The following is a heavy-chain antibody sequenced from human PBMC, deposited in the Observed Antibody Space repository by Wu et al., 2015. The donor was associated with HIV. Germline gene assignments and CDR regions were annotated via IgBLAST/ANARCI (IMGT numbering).Heavy chain of an antibody. CDR2: MNPNSGNT. Sequence: QVQLVQSGAEVKKPGASVKVSCKASGYTFTSYDINWVRQATGQGLEWMGWMNPNSGNTGYAQKFQGRVTMTRNTSISTAYMELSSLRSEDTAVYYCARDEHYCSGGSCYSLYWFDPVGPGNPGHRLL. D-gene: IGHD2-15*01. J-gene: IGHJ5*02. V-gene: IGHV1-8*01. CDR3: ARDEHYCSGGSCYSLYWFDP. CDR1: GYTFTSYD.